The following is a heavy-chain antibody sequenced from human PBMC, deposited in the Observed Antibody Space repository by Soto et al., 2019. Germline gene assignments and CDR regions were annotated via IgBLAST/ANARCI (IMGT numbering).Heavy chain of an antibody. CDR2: IIPIFGTA. CDR3: AFRDCSGGSCYSGWFDP. CDR1: GVTFSSYA. J-gene: IGHJ5*02. V-gene: IGHV1-69*06. Sequence: ASVKVSCKASGVTFSSYAISWVRQAPGQGLEWMGGIIPIFGTANYAQKFQGRVTITVDKSTSTAYMELSSLRSEDTAVYYCAFRDCSGGSCYSGWFDPRGQGTLVTVSS. D-gene: IGHD2-15*01.